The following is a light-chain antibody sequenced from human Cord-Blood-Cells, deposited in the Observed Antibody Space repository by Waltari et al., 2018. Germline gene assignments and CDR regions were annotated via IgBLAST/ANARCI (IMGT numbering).Light chain of an antibody. V-gene: IGLV2-14*01. J-gene: IGLJ3*02. CDR2: DVS. CDR1: SSDVGGYNY. Sequence: QSALTQPASVSGSPGQSITTSCTGTSSDVGGYNYASWYQQHPGNAPKLMIYDVSKRPSGVSNRFSGSKSGNTASLTISGLQAEDEADYYCSSYTSSSTWVFGGGTKLTVL. CDR3: SSYTSSSTWV.